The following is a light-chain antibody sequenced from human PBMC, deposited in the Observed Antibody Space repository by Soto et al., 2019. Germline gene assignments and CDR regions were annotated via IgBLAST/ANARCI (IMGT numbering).Light chain of an antibody. CDR1: QSISSY. CDR2: AAS. J-gene: IGKJ1*01. V-gene: IGKV1-39*01. CDR3: QASYSTPRT. Sequence: DIQMTQSPSSLSASVGDRVTITCRASQSISSYLNWYQQKPGKAPKLLIYAASSLQSGVPSRFSGSVSGTDFTITISSLQPEDFATYYCQASYSTPRTFGQGTKVEIK.